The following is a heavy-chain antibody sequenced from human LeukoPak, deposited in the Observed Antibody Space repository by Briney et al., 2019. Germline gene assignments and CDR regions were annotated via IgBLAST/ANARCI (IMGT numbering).Heavy chain of an antibody. CDR3: AISGNDAFDI. J-gene: IGHJ3*02. V-gene: IGHV1-24*01. D-gene: IGHD2-15*01. Sequence: ASAKVSCKVSGYSLSELSRHWVRQAPGKGLEWMGGFDPEDVETVYAQKFQGRVTMTEDTSTDTAYLELGSLRSEDTAVYYCAISGNDAFDIWGQGTMVTVSS. CDR1: GYSLSELS. CDR2: FDPEDVET.